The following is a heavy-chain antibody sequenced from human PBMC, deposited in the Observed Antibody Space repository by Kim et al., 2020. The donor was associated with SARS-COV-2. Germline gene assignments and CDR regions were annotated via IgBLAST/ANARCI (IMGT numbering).Heavy chain of an antibody. CDR1: GFTFSSHW. V-gene: IGHV3-74*01. CDR3: ARQQFTSGWYYFDY. D-gene: IGHD6-19*01. CDR2: INSDGTTT. J-gene: IGHJ4*02. Sequence: GGSLRLSCAASGFTFSSHWMHWVRQAPGKGLVWVSRINSDGTTTSYGDSVKGRFTISRDNAKNTLYLQMNSLTAEDTAVYYCARQQFTSGWYYFDYWGQGTLVTVSS.